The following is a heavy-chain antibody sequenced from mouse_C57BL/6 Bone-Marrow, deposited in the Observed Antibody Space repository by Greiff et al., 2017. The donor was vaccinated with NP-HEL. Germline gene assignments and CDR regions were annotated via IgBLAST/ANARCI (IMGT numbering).Heavy chain of an antibody. D-gene: IGHD2-4*01. CDR2: IRNKANGYTI. CDR1: GFTFTGYY. Sequence: EVKLMESGGGLVQPGGSLSLSCAASGFTFTGYYMSWVRQPPGKALEWVGFIRNKANGYTIEYSASVKGRFTISRDTSHSILYLQMNALRAEDGATYYCARSIYYDYADDPFYGMDYWGQGTSVTVSS. V-gene: IGHV7-3*01. J-gene: IGHJ4*01. CDR3: ARSIYYDYADDPFYGMDY.